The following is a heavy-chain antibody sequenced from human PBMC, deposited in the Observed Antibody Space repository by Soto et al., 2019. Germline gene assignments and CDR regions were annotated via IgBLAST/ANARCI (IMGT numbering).Heavy chain of an antibody. CDR1: GGSISSGGYY. CDR3: ARDGVGVRGVIGNWFDP. Sequence: SETLSLTCTVSGGSISSGGYYWSWIRQHPGEGLEWIGYIYYSGSTYYNPSLKSRVTISVDTSKNQFSLKLSAVTAADTAVYYCARDGVGVRGVIGNWFDPWGQGTLVTVSS. CDR2: IYYSGST. J-gene: IGHJ5*02. D-gene: IGHD3-10*01. V-gene: IGHV4-31*03.